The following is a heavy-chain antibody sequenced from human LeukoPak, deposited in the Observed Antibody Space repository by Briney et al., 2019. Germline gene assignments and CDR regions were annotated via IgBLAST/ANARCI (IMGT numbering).Heavy chain of an antibody. CDR1: GFTFSTYT. J-gene: IGHJ4*02. CDR2: VSHDGTTK. CDR3: ARGGLSSGSYYFDY. Sequence: GGSLRLSCVASGFTFSTYTMHWVRQAPGKGLEWVAVVSHDGTTKYYADSVRGRFTISRDNSKNTLYLQMDSLRVDDTAVYYCARGGLSSGSYYFDYWGQGTLVTVSS. D-gene: IGHD6-19*01. V-gene: IGHV3-30*04.